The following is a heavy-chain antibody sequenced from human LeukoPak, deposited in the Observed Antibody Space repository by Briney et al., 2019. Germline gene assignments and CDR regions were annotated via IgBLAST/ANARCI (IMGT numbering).Heavy chain of an antibody. D-gene: IGHD5-12*01. CDR1: GFTFTTYA. V-gene: IGHV3-23*01. Sequence: EPGGSLRLSCAASGFTFTTYAMGWVRQAPGKGLEWVSSIGARATTTYYTGSVKGRFTTSRDNSQNTLYLQMNSLRVEDTAVYYCAKAGGHDWNYWYFDLWGRGTLVTVSS. CDR3: AKAGGHDWNYWYFDL. J-gene: IGHJ2*01. CDR2: IGARATTT.